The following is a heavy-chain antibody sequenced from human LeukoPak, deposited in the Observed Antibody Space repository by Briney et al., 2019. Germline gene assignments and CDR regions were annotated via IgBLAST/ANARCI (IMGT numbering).Heavy chain of an antibody. J-gene: IGHJ4*01. D-gene: IGHD2-2*01. CDR3: ARAPRHCSSTSCYSPFDY. Sequence: ASVKVSCKASGYTFTGYYMHWVRQAPGQGLEWMGWINPNSGGTNYAQKFQGWVTMTRDTSISTAYMELSRLRSDDTAVYYCARAPRHCSSTSCYSPFDYWGQEPWSPSPQ. CDR2: INPNSGGT. V-gene: IGHV1-2*04. CDR1: GYTFTGYY.